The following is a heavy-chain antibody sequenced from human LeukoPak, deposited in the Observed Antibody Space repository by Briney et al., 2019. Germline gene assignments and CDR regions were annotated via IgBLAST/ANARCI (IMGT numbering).Heavy chain of an antibody. V-gene: IGHV4-59*01. J-gene: IGHJ4*02. Sequence: GYIYYSGSTNYNPSLKSRVTISVDKSKNQFSLKLSSVTAADTAVYYCARSIAAAGTGYFDYWGQGTLVTVSS. CDR2: IYYSGST. D-gene: IGHD6-13*01. CDR3: ARSIAAAGTGYFDY.